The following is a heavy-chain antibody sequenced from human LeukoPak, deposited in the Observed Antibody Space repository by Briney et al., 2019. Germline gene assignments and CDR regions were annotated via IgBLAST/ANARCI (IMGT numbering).Heavy chain of an antibody. CDR2: IIPIFGTT. V-gene: IGHV1-69*06. Sequence: SVKVSCKASGGTFNSYAISWVRQAPGQGLEWMGGIIPIFGTTNYARKFRGRVTLTADKSTRTAYMELSSLRSEDTAVYYCARDNSVRDEAWWFNPWGQGTLVTVSS. D-gene: IGHD5-24*01. J-gene: IGHJ5*02. CDR3: ARDNSVRDEAWWFNP. CDR1: GGTFNSYA.